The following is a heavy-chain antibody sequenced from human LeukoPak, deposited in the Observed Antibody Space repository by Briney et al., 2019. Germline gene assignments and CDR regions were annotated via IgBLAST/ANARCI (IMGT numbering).Heavy chain of an antibody. CDR1: GGTFSSYA. J-gene: IGHJ6*03. D-gene: IGHD5-18*01. CDR2: SIPIFRTA. Sequence: ASVKVSCKASGGTFSSYAISRVRQAPGQGLEWMGGSIPIFRTANYAQKFQGRVTITTDEATTTAYMELSSLRSEDTAVYYCARAVDTAMGTYYMDVWGKGTTVTVSS. V-gene: IGHV1-69*05. CDR3: ARAVDTAMGTYYMDV.